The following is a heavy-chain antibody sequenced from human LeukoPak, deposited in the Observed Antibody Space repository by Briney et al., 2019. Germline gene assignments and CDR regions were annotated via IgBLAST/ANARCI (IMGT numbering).Heavy chain of an antibody. CDR3: ARVHDYGIDY. CDR2: IYYSGST. Sequence: SETLSLTCTVSGGSVSSGSYYWSWIRQPPGKGLEWIGYIYYSGSTSYNPSLKNRVTISVDTSKNQFSLKLSSVTAADTAVYYCARVHDYGIDYWGQGTLVTVSS. CDR1: GGSVSSGSYY. D-gene: IGHD4-17*01. V-gene: IGHV4-61*01. J-gene: IGHJ4*02.